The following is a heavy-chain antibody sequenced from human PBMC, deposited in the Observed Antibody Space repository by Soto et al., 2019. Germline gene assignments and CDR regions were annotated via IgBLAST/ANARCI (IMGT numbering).Heavy chain of an antibody. CDR2: INHSGST. D-gene: IGHD2-2*01. Sequence: SETLSLTCAVYGGSFSGYYWSWIRQPPGKGLEWIGEINHSGSTNYNPSLKSRVTISVDTSKNQFSLKLSSVTAADTAVYYCARGPLVVVPAAICWFDPWGQGTLVTVSS. J-gene: IGHJ5*02. CDR3: ARGPLVVVPAAICWFDP. CDR1: GGSFSGYY. V-gene: IGHV4-34*01.